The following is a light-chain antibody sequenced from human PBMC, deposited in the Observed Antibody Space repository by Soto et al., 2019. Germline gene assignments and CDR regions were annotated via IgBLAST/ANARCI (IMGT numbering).Light chain of an antibody. CDR3: QQRSSWYS. J-gene: IGKJ2*03. Sequence: EVVMTQSPATLSVSPGERATLSCRASQRISSNLAWYQQRPGQAPRLLIYGASTRAPGIPARFSGSGSETEFTLTISSLQSEDFAVYYCQQRSSWYSFGQGTKLEIK. CDR2: GAS. CDR1: QRISSN. V-gene: IGKV3-15*01.